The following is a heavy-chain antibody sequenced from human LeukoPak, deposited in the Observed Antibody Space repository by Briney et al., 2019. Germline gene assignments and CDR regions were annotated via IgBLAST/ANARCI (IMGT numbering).Heavy chain of an antibody. CDR2: IYYSGST. Sequence: PSETLSLTCTVSGGSISSSSYYWGWIRQPPGKGLEWIGSIYYSGSTYYNPSLKSRVTISVDTSKNQFSLKLSSVTAADTAVYYCASSIRSTLDYWGQGTLVTVSS. CDR3: ASSIRSTLDY. D-gene: IGHD2-15*01. CDR1: GGSISSSSYY. J-gene: IGHJ4*02. V-gene: IGHV4-39*07.